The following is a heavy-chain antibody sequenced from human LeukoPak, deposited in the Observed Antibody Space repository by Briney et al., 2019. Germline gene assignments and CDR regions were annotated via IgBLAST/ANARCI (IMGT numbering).Heavy chain of an antibody. D-gene: IGHD3-10*01. V-gene: IGHV1-69*06. CDR3: AKDLSSYYYGSGSLWTYYYYGMDV. CDR2: IIPIFGTA. CDR1: GGTFSSYA. Sequence: ASVKVSCKASGGTFSSYAISWVRQAPGQGLEWMGGIIPIFGTANYAQKFQGRVTITADKSTSTAYMELSSLRAEDTALYYCAKDLSSYYYGSGSLWTYYYYGMDVWGKGTTVTVSS. J-gene: IGHJ6*04.